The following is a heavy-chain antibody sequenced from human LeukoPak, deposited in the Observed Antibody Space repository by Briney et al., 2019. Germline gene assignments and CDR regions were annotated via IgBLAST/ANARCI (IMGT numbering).Heavy chain of an antibody. J-gene: IGHJ4*02. D-gene: IGHD6-13*01. CDR1: GFTFSSYG. Sequence: GGSLRLSCAASGFTFSSYGMSWVRQAPGKGLEWVSAISGSGGSTYYVDSVKGRFTISRDNSKNTLYLQMNSLRAEDTAVYYCAKHQRIAVAVEEYWGQGTLVTVSS. CDR2: ISGSGGST. V-gene: IGHV3-23*01. CDR3: AKHQRIAVAVEEY.